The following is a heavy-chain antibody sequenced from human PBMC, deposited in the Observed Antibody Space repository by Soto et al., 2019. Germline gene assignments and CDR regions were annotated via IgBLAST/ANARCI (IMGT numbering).Heavy chain of an antibody. CDR2: IIPVFGTE. D-gene: IGHD3-9*01. CDR1: GGTLSSFA. J-gene: IGHJ4*02. V-gene: IGHV1-69*01. Sequence: QVPLVQSGAEVRMPGSSVKVSCKASGGTLSSFAISWVRQAPGQGLEWIGGIIPVFGTESYAQKFQGRVTITADESTNTVYMELSSLRSEDTAVYYWARDTNAWYFFDYWGQGTLVTVSS. CDR3: ARDTNAWYFFDY.